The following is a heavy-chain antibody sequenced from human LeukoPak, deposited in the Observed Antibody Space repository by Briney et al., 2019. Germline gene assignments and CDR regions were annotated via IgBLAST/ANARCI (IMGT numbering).Heavy chain of an antibody. D-gene: IGHD2-2*01. V-gene: IGHV4-61*02. J-gene: IGHJ6*03. CDR1: GGSISSGSYY. Sequence: PSETLSLTCTVSGGSISSGSYYWSWIRQPAGKGLEWIGRIYTSGSTNYNPSLKSRVTISVDTSKNQFSLKLSSVTAADTAVYYCARGSYCSSTSCYYYYMDVWGKGTTVTISS. CDR3: ARGSYCSSTSCYYYYMDV. CDR2: IYTSGST.